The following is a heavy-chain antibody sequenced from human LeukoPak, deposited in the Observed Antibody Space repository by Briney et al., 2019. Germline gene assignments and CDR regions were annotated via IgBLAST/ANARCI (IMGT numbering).Heavy chain of an antibody. D-gene: IGHD6-13*01. CDR1: GGSISSSSYY. Sequence: SETLSLTCTVSGGSISSSSYYWGWIRQPPGKGLEWIGSIYYSGSTNYNPSLKSRVTISVDTSKNQFSLKLSSVTAADTAVYYCASFRVAAAGNWFDPWGQGTLVAVSS. CDR3: ASFRVAAAGNWFDP. CDR2: IYYSGST. J-gene: IGHJ5*02. V-gene: IGHV4-39*07.